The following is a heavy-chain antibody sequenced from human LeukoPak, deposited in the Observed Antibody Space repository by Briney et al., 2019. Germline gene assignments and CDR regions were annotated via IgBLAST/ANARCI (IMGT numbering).Heavy chain of an antibody. Sequence: PSETLSLTCSVPGGSISSSSSYWGWIRQPPGKGLEWIGSIYYSGSSFDNPALKSRVTISVDTSKNQFSLKLSSVTAADTAVYYCARHRSGWLQSSFDYWGQGTLVTVSS. CDR3: ARHRSGWLQSSFDY. J-gene: IGHJ4*02. CDR2: IYYSGSS. CDR1: GGSISSSSSY. V-gene: IGHV4-39*01. D-gene: IGHD5-24*01.